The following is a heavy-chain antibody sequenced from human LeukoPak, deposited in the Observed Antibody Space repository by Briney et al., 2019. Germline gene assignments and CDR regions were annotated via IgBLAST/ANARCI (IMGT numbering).Heavy chain of an antibody. Sequence: GGSLRLSCAASGFSFSGSTVHWVRQSSGEGLEWVGHIDKKDNLYATAYAESVKGRFTISRDDSKDTAFLHMDSLKTEDTALYYCTRDGGTYNWFDPWGQGTLVTVSS. J-gene: IGHJ5*02. CDR3: TRDGGTYNWFDP. V-gene: IGHV3-73*01. CDR2: IDKKDNLYAT. D-gene: IGHD3-3*01. CDR1: GFSFSGST.